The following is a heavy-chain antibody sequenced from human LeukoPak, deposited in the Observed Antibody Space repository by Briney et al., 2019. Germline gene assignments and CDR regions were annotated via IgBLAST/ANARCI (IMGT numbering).Heavy chain of an antibody. V-gene: IGHV2-5*01. D-gene: IGHD3-22*01. J-gene: IGHJ4*02. CDR1: GFSLGTRGGG. Sequence: ASGPTVVNPPQTLTLTCTFSGFSLGTRGGGVCWIRQPPGEALVWLALIYWNEDNRYRPYLKSRLTFTKNTSKNQVVLTMTNMDPVDTATYSCAHSTNYDSSGYCVDYWGQGTLVTVSS. CDR2: IYWNEDN. CDR3: AHSTNYDSSGYCVDY.